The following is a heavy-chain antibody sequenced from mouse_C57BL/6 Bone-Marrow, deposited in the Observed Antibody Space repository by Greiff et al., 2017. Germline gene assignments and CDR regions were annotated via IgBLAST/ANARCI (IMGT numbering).Heavy chain of an antibody. V-gene: IGHV5-17*01. CDR2: ISSGSSTI. CDR1: GFTFSDYG. CDR3: ARRKYYYAMDY. Sequence: EVQVVESGGGLVKPGGSLKLSCAASGFTFSDYGMHWVRQAPENGLEWVAYISSGSSTIYYADTVKGRFTISRDNAKNTLCLQMTSLRAEDTAMYYCARRKYYYAMDYWGQGTSVTVSS. J-gene: IGHJ4*01.